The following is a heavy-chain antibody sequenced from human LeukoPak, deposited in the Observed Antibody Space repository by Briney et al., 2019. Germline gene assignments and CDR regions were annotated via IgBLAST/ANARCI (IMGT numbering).Heavy chain of an antibody. J-gene: IGHJ3*02. V-gene: IGHV3-30-3*01. CDR3: ARSGVQWQWLLTYDAFDI. CDR1: GITFNKYR. D-gene: IGHD6-19*01. CDR2: ISYDKSNK. Sequence: GGSLRLSCEASGITFNKYRIHWVRQAPGKGLEWVALISYDKSNKYYADSVKGRFTISRDNSKNTLFVQMNSLRTEDTAVYYCARSGVQWQWLLTYDAFDIWGQGTMVTVSS.